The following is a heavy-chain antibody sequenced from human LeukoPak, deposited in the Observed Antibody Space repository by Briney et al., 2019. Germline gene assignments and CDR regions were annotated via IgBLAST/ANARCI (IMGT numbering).Heavy chain of an antibody. CDR1: GFTFSNYA. D-gene: IGHD3-10*01. CDR2: SSYDGSNK. J-gene: IGHJ4*02. V-gene: IGHV3-30*04. Sequence: QPGRSLRLSCAASGFTFSNYAIHWVRQAPGKGLEWVAVSSYDGSNKYYADSVKGRFTISRDNSRNTLYLQMNSLRAEDAAVYYCARQGAGGEWNIDYWGQGTLVTVSS. CDR3: ARQGAGGEWNIDY.